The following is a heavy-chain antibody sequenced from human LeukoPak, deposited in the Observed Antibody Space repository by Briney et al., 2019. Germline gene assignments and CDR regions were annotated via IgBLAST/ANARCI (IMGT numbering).Heavy chain of an antibody. V-gene: IGHV3-64*01. J-gene: IGHJ4*02. D-gene: IGHD6-13*01. Sequence: PGGSLRLSCAASGFTFSSYAMHWVRQAPGKGLEYVSAISNNGGSTYYANSVKGRFTISRDNSKNTLYLQMNSLRAEDTAVYYCAGQYSSSWYGLLDYWGQGTLVTVSS. CDR2: ISNNGGST. CDR3: AGQYSSSWYGLLDY. CDR1: GFTFSSYA.